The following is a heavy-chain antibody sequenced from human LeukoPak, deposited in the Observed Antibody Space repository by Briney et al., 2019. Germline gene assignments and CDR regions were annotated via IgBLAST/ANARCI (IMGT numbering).Heavy chain of an antibody. D-gene: IGHD6-19*01. J-gene: IGHJ4*02. CDR1: GFTFRNNW. CDR3: ATTPLAVAGTGDY. V-gene: IGHV3-21*01. CDR2: ISSSSSYI. Sequence: GGSLRLSCTASGFTFRNNWMHWVRQAPGKGLEWVSSISSSSSYIYYADSVKGRFTISRDNAKNSLYLQMNSLRAEDTAVYYCATTPLAVAGTGDYWGQGTLVTVSS.